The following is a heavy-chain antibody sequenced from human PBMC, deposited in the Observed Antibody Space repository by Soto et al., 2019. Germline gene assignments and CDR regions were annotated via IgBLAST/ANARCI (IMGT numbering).Heavy chain of an antibody. D-gene: IGHD2-2*01. J-gene: IGHJ5*02. V-gene: IGHV1-46*03. CDR3: ARERCSSTSCPPWYNWFDP. CDR2: INPSGGST. Sequence: QVQLVQSGAEVKKPGASVKVSCKASGYTFTSYYMHWVRQAPGQGLEWMGIINPSGGSTSYAQKVQGKGTMTRDTAKNTVYMEVSSLRSEDTAVYYCARERCSSTSCPPWYNWFDPWGQGTLVTVSS. CDR1: GYTFTSYY.